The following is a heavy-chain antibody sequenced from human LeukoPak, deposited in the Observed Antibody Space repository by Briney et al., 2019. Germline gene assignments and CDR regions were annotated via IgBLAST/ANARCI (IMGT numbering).Heavy chain of an antibody. CDR3: ARDEGYSYGRVDY. CDR2: ISGYNGNT. Sequence: ASVKVSCKASGYTFTSYGISWVRRAPGQGLEWMGWISGYNGNTNYAQKLQGRVTMTTDTSTSTGYMELRSLRSDDTAVYSCARDEGYSYGRVDYWGQGTLVTVSS. CDR1: GYTFTSYG. V-gene: IGHV1-18*01. J-gene: IGHJ4*02. D-gene: IGHD5-18*01.